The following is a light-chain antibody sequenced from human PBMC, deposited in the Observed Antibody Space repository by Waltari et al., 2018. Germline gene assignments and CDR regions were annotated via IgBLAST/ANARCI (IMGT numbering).Light chain of an antibody. CDR1: QSVSRAF. Sequence: EVVLPQSPGTPSFSPGEGATLSFSASQSVSRAFTWYQQKPGQAPRLLIYAASRRATGIPDRFSGSGSGTDFSLTISRLEPEDFAVYYCQKYESLPATFGQGTKVEIK. J-gene: IGKJ1*01. CDR2: AAS. CDR3: QKYESLPAT. V-gene: IGKV3-20*01.